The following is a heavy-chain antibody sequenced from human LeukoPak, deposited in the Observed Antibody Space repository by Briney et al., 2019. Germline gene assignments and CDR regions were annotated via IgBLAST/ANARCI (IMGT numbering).Heavy chain of an antibody. Sequence: GGSLRLSCAASGFTFSSYGMHWVRQAPGKGLEWVAVIWYDGSNKYYADSVKGRFTISRDNSKNTLYLQMNSLRAEDTAVYYCARDTDYGDTYYFDYWGQGTLVTVSS. CDR2: IWYDGSNK. D-gene: IGHD4-17*01. V-gene: IGHV3-33*01. J-gene: IGHJ4*02. CDR3: ARDTDYGDTYYFDY. CDR1: GFTFSSYG.